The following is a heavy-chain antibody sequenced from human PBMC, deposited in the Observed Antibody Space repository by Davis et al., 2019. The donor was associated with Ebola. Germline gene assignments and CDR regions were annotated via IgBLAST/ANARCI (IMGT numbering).Heavy chain of an antibody. D-gene: IGHD3-3*01. Sequence: MPSETLSLTCAVYGGSFSGYYWSWIRQPPGKGLEWIGEINHSGSTNYNPSLKSRVTISVDTSKNQFSLKLSSVTAADTAVYYCARGGRYDFWSGYYGWYFDLWGRGTLVTVSS. V-gene: IGHV4-34*01. J-gene: IGHJ2*01. CDR1: GGSFSGYY. CDR3: ARGGRYDFWSGYYGWYFDL. CDR2: INHSGST.